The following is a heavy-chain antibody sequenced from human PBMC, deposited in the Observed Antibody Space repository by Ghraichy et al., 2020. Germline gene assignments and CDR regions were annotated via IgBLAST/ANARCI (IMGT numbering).Heavy chain of an antibody. CDR2: ISSSSSTI. CDR3: ARAGTTGYYGMDV. CDR1: GFTFSSYS. Sequence: LSLTCAASGFTFSSYSMNWVRQAPGKGLEWVSYISSSSSTIYYADSVKGRFTISRDNAKNSLYLQMNSLRDEDTAVYYCARAGTTGYYGMDVWGQGTTVTVSS. V-gene: IGHV3-48*02. J-gene: IGHJ6*02. D-gene: IGHD1-7*01.